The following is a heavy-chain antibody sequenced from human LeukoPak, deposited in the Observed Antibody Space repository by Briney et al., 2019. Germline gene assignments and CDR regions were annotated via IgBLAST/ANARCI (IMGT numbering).Heavy chain of an antibody. D-gene: IGHD5-18*01. J-gene: IGHJ3*02. Sequence: SETLSLTCTVSGGSISSGGYYWSWIRQHPGKGLEWIGRIYTSGSTNYNPSLKSRVTISVDTSKNQFSLKLSSVTAADTAVYYCAARGYSYGYSDAFDIWGQGTMVTVSS. CDR1: GGSISSGGYY. CDR2: IYTSGST. CDR3: AARGYSYGYSDAFDI. V-gene: IGHV4-61*02.